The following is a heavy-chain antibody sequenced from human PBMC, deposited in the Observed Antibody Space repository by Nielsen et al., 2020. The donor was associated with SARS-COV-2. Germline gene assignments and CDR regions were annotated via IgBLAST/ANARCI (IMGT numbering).Heavy chain of an antibody. Sequence: GESLKISCAASGFTFRSYAMTWVRQAPGKGLEWVSSISGNGANTYYSDSVEGRFTISRDNSRNTLYLQMDALSDEDTAVYFCARGSWDDWGQGTLVTVSS. D-gene: IGHD6-19*01. V-gene: IGHV3-23*01. J-gene: IGHJ4*02. CDR1: GFTFRSYA. CDR3: ARGSWDD. CDR2: ISGNGANT.